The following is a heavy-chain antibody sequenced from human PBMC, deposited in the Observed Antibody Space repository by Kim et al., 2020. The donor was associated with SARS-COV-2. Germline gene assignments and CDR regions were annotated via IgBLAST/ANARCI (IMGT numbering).Heavy chain of an antibody. Sequence: GGSLRLSCAASGFTFSSYAMSWVRQAPGKGLEWVSVIYSGGSSTYYADSVKGRFTISRDNSKNTLYLQMNSLRAEDTAVYYCAKDTANEDYGDYNSDDGMDVWGQGTTVTVSS. D-gene: IGHD4-17*01. CDR2: IYSGGSST. CDR3: AKDTANEDYGDYNSDDGMDV. V-gene: IGHV3-23*03. J-gene: IGHJ6*02. CDR1: GFTFSSYA.